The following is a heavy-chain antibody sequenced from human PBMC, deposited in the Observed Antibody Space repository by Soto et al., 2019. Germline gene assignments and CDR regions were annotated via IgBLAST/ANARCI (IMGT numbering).Heavy chain of an antibody. CDR3: ARVRGAAAGRGSWFDP. CDR2: IYYSGST. CDR1: GGSISSGGYY. D-gene: IGHD6-13*01. V-gene: IGHV4-31*03. J-gene: IGHJ5*02. Sequence: SETLSLTCTVSGGSISSGGYYWSWIRQHPGKGLEWIGYIYYSGSTYYNPSLKSRVTTSVDTSKNQFSLKLSSVTAADTAVYYCARVRGAAAGRGSWFDPWGQGTLVTVSS.